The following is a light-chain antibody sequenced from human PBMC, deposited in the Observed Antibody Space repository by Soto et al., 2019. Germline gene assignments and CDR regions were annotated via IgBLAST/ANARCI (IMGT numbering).Light chain of an antibody. CDR2: WAS. Sequence: DIVMTQSPDSLAVSLGERATINCKSSQSVLYSSNNKNYLALYRQKPGQPPKLIIYWASIRESGVPDRISGSGSGTDFTLTISSLQAEDVAVYYCQQYYSTPPYTFGQGTKLEIK. J-gene: IGKJ2*01. V-gene: IGKV4-1*01. CDR3: QQYYSTPPYT. CDR1: QSVLYSSNNKNY.